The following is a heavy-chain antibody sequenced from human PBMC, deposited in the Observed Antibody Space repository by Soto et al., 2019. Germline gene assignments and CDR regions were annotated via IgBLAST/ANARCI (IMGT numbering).Heavy chain of an antibody. V-gene: IGHV4-39*01. CDR1: GGSISSSSYY. Sequence: SETLSLTCTVSGGSISSSSYYWGWIRQPPGKGLEWIGSIYYSGSTYYNPSLKSRVTISVDTSKNQFSLKLSSVTAADTAVYYCARVPGFEGATIDYWGQGTLVTVSS. CDR3: ARVPGFEGATIDY. J-gene: IGHJ4*02. D-gene: IGHD1-26*01. CDR2: IYYSGST.